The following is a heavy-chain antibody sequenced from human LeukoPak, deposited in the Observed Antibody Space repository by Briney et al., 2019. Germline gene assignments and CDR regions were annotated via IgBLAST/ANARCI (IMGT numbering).Heavy chain of an antibody. D-gene: IGHD3-22*01. Sequence: SETLSLTCTVSGGSISSSSYYWGWIRQPPGKGVEWIGSIYYSGSTYYNPSLKSRVTISVDTSKNQFSLKLSSVTAADTAVYYCARSPTYYYDSSGPKYFDYWGQGTLVTVSS. J-gene: IGHJ4*02. CDR1: GGSISSSSYY. CDR2: IYYSGST. CDR3: ARSPTYYYDSSGPKYFDY. V-gene: IGHV4-39*01.